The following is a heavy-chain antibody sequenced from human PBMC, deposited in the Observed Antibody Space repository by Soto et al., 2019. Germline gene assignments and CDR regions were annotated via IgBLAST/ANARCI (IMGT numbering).Heavy chain of an antibody. CDR1: GGTFSSYA. Sequence: SVKVSCKASGGTFSSYAISWVRQAPGQGLEWMGGIIPTFGTANYAQKFQGRVTITADESTSTAYMELSSLRSEDTAVYYCARAGTYGSGSYLPDYFDYWGRGTLVTVSS. CDR2: IIPTFGTA. D-gene: IGHD3-10*01. J-gene: IGHJ4*02. V-gene: IGHV1-69*13. CDR3: ARAGTYGSGSYLPDYFDY.